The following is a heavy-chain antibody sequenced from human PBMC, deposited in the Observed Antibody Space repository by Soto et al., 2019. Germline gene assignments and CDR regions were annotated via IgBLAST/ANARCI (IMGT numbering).Heavy chain of an antibody. CDR1: GYTFTSYS. J-gene: IGHJ3*02. V-gene: IGHV1-18*04. D-gene: IGHD6-19*01. CDR2: ISPYNGNT. CDR3: AREGVIAVLGDAFDI. Sequence: GASVKVSCKASGYTFTSYSMSWVRQAPGQGLEWMGWISPYNGNTKYAQKLQGRVTMTTDTSTSTAYMELRRLRSDDTAIYYCAREGVIAVLGDAFDIWGQGTMVTVS.